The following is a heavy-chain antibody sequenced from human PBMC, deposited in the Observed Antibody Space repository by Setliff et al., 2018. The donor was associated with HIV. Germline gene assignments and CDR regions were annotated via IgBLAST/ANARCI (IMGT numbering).Heavy chain of an antibody. CDR2: FDPEDGQR. J-gene: IGHJ6*02. CDR3: ATTGPYSGSLYGMDV. Sequence: GASVKVSCKVSGYTLSELSRHWVRQGPGKGLEWMGGFDPEDGQRIYAPKFQGRVTMTEDTSTDTAYMELSSLSFEDTAVYYCATTGPYSGSLYGMDVWGQGTTVTVSS. D-gene: IGHD1-26*01. V-gene: IGHV1-24*01. CDR1: GYTLSELS.